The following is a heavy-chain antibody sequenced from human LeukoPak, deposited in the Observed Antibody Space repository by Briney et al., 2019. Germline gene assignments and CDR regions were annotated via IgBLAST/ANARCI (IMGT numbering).Heavy chain of an antibody. J-gene: IGHJ5*02. CDR3: ARGISNIAGAGSGCWFDP. D-gene: IGHD6-19*01. V-gene: IGHV4-39*07. Sequence: SQTLSLTCTVSGGSISSGSYYWSWIRQPPGKGLEWIGEINHSGSTNYNPSLKSRVTISVDTSKNQFSLKLSSVTAAVTAVYYCARGISNIAGAGSGCWFDPWGQGTLVTVSS. CDR2: INHSGST. CDR1: GGSISSGSYY.